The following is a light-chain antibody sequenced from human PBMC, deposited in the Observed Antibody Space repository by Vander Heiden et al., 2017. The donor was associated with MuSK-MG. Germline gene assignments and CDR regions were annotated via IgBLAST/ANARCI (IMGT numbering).Light chain of an antibody. CDR2: DAS. CDR1: QSVSNY. J-gene: IGKJ4*01. Sequence: EIVLTQSPATLFPSPGERATRPCRARQSVSNYLAWYQQKPGQAPRLLIYDASNSATGVPARFSGSGSGTNFSLTISSLEPEDFAVYYCQQRSNWPPLTFGGGTKVEIK. CDR3: QQRSNWPPLT. V-gene: IGKV3-11*01.